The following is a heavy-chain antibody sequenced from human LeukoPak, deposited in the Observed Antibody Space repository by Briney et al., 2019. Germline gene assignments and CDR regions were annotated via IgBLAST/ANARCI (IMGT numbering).Heavy chain of an antibody. CDR1: GFTVSSNY. Sequence: GGSLRLSCAASGFTVSSNYMSWVRQAPGKGLEWVSVIYSGGSTYYADSVKGRFTISRDNSKNTLYLQMNSLRAEDTAVYYCATQARIAAAGLGYWGQGTLVTVSS. CDR3: ATQARIAAAGLGY. J-gene: IGHJ4*02. D-gene: IGHD6-13*01. CDR2: IYSGGST. V-gene: IGHV3-53*01.